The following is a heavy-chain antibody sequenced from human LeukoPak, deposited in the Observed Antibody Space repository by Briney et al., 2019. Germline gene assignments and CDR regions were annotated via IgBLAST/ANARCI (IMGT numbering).Heavy chain of an antibody. Sequence: GGSLRLSCTASGFTFGTYWMSWVRHPPGKGLEWVAKTNQDGTEKYYVDSVKGRFTISRDNAKNSLYLQMNSLRAEDTAVYYCARDIHLGGYDLGDNWFDPWGQGTLVTVSS. V-gene: IGHV3-7*01. CDR3: ARDIHLGGYDLGDNWFDP. J-gene: IGHJ5*02. CDR2: TNQDGTEK. D-gene: IGHD5-12*01. CDR1: GFTFGTYW.